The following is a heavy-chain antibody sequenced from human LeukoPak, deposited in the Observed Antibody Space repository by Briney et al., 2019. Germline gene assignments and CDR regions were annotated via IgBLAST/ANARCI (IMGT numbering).Heavy chain of an antibody. J-gene: IGHJ3*02. V-gene: IGHV3-30*18. CDR1: GFIFSSYG. Sequence: GGSLRLSCAASGFIFSSYGMHWVRQAPGKGLEWVAVISYDGSNKYYADSVKGRFTISRDNSKNTLYLQMNSLRAEDTAVYYCAKDRGSSSWNAFDIWGQGTMVTVSS. D-gene: IGHD6-13*01. CDR3: AKDRGSSSWNAFDI. CDR2: ISYDGSNK.